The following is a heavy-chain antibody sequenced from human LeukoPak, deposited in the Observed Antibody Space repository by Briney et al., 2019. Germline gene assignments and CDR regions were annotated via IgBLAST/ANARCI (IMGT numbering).Heavy chain of an antibody. CDR3: ARGGLVGGYYFDY. J-gene: IGHJ4*02. D-gene: IGHD3-10*01. V-gene: IGHV4-39*07. CDR2: IYYSGST. CDR1: GGSISSSSYY. Sequence: PSETLSLTCTVSGGSISSSSYYWGWLRQPPGQGLEWIGSIYYSGSTYYNPSLKSRVTISVDRSKNQFSLKLSSVTAADTAVYYCARGGLVGGYYFDYWGQGTLVTVSS.